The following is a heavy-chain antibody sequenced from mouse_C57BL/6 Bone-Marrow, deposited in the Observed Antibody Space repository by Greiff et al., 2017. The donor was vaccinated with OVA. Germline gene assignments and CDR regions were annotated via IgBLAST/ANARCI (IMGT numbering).Heavy chain of an antibody. Sequence: VQLQQSGAELVRPGASVKLSCTASGFNIKDDYMHWVKQRPEQGLEWIGWIDPENGDTEYASKFQGKATITADTSSNTAYLQLSSLTSEDTAVYYCTTLFYYGSSFYAMDYWGQGTPVTVSS. D-gene: IGHD1-1*01. CDR3: TTLFYYGSSFYAMDY. J-gene: IGHJ4*01. V-gene: IGHV14-4*01. CDR1: GFNIKDDY. CDR2: IDPENGDT.